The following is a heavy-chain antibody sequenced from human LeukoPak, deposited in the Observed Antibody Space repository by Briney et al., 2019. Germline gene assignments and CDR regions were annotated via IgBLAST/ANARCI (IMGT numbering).Heavy chain of an antibody. CDR2: ISGSGGST. Sequence: GGSLRLSCVASGFTFSSNAMTWVRQAPGKGLEWVSAISGSGGSTYYADSVKGRFTISRDNSKNTLYLQMNNLRVEDTAVYYCARDLPPLDYWGQGTLVTVSS. J-gene: IGHJ4*02. CDR1: GFTFSSNA. CDR3: ARDLPPLDY. V-gene: IGHV3-23*01.